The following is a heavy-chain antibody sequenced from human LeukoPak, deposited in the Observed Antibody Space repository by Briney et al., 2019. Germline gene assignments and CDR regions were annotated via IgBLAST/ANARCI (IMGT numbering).Heavy chain of an antibody. J-gene: IGHJ4*02. D-gene: IGHD6-6*01. CDR3: ARGTYSSSSWFY. CDR2: INHSGST. V-gene: IGHV4-34*01. Sequence: SETLSLTCAVYGGSFSGYYWSWIRQPPGKGLEWIGEINHSGSTNYNPSLKSRVTISVDTSKNQFSLKLSSVTAADMAVYYCARGTYSSSSWFYWGQGTLVTVSS. CDR1: GGSFSGYY.